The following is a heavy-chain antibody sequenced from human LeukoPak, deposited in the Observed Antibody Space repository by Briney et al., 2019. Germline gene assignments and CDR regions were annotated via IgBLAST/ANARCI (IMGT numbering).Heavy chain of an antibody. D-gene: IGHD3-10*01. Sequence: SETLSLTCTVSGGSISSYYWSWIRQPPGKGLEWIGCIYYSGSTNYNPSLKSRVTILVDTSKNQFSLKLSSVTAADTAVYYCARDMGYYGMDVWGQGTTVTVSS. J-gene: IGHJ6*02. CDR3: ARDMGYYGMDV. V-gene: IGHV4-59*01. CDR1: GGSISSYY. CDR2: IYYSGST.